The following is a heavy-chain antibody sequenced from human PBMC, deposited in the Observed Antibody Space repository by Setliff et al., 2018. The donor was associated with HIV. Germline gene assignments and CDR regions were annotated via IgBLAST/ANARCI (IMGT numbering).Heavy chain of an antibody. V-gene: IGHV4-39*07. CDR1: GGSISSSSYY. Sequence: SETLSLTCTVSGGSISSSSYYWGWIRQPPGKGLEWIGSIYYSGSTYYNPSLKSRVTISVDTSKKQFSLEMRSLTAADTAIYYCARDQRLPGVQPPYWYFDLWGRGTLVTVSS. CDR2: IYYSGST. D-gene: IGHD2-2*01. J-gene: IGHJ2*01. CDR3: ARDQRLPGVQPPYWYFDL.